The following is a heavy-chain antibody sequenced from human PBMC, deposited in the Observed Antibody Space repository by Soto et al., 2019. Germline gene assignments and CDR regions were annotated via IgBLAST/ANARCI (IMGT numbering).Heavy chain of an antibody. V-gene: IGHV4-39*01. CDR1: GGSISSSSYY. CDR3: ARLSVIPAANAGWFDP. Sequence: SETLSLTCTVSGGSISSSSYYWGWIRQPPGKGLEWIGSIYYSGSTYYNPSLKSRVTISVDTSKNQFSLKLSSVTAADTAVYYCARLSVIPAANAGWFDPWGQGTLVTVSS. J-gene: IGHJ5*02. CDR2: IYYSGST. D-gene: IGHD2-2*01.